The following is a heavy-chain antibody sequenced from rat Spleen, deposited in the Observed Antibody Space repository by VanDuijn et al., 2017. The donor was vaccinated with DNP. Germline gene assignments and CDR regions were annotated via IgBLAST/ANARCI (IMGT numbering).Heavy chain of an antibody. J-gene: IGHJ2*01. CDR3: ARWDYGSYGFDY. D-gene: IGHD1-3*01. CDR1: GFTFSNYY. Sequence: EVQLVESGGGLVQPGRSLKLSCAASGFTFSNYYMAWVRQAPKKGLEWVAIISHSDDVTYYPDSVKGRFTISRNNAEHTLYLQLNSLRSEDTATYYCARWDYGSYGFDYWGQGVMVTVSS. V-gene: IGHV5-25*01. CDR2: ISHSDDVT.